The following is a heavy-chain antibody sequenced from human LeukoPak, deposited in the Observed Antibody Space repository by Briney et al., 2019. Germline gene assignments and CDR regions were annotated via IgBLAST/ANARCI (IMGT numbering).Heavy chain of an antibody. Sequence: ASETLSLTCTVSGGSISSCYWSWIRQPAGKGLEWIGRVYTSGSTNYNPSLKSRLTMSVDTSKNQFSLKLSSVTAADTAVYYCAREWSNYGIDYWGQGTLVTVSS. CDR1: GGSISSCY. D-gene: IGHD4-11*01. V-gene: IGHV4-4*07. J-gene: IGHJ4*02. CDR2: VYTSGST. CDR3: AREWSNYGIDY.